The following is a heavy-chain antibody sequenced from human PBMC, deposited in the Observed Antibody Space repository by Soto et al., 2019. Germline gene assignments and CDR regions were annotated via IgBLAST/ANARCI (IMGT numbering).Heavy chain of an antibody. D-gene: IGHD3-22*01. V-gene: IGHV4-31*03. CDR3: AREKNSSGYYIPDAFDI. J-gene: IGHJ3*02. Sequence: SETLSLTCTVSGGSISSGGYYWSWIRQHPGKGLEWIGYIYYSGSTYYNPSLKSRVTISVDTSKNQFSLKLSSVTAADTAVYYCAREKNSSGYYIPDAFDIWGQGTMVTVS. CDR2: IYYSGST. CDR1: GGSISSGGYY.